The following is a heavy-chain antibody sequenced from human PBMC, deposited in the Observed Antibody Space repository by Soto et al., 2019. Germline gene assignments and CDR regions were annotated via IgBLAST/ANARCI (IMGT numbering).Heavy chain of an antibody. D-gene: IGHD2-15*01. CDR1: GFTFSSYS. CDR3: TRKTPTNGMAV. J-gene: IGHJ6*02. CDR2: ISSSSSTI. Sequence: GGSLRLSCAASGFTFSSYSMNWVRQAPGKGLEWVSYISSSSSTIYYEDSVKGRFTISRENAKNSLYLQMNSLRVGDTAVYYCTRKTPTNGMAVWGQGTTVTVSS. V-gene: IGHV3-48*01.